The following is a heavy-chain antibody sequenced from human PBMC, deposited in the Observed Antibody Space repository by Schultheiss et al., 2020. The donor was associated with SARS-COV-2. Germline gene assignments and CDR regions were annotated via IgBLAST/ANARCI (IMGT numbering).Heavy chain of an antibody. CDR1: GFTFSSYG. Sequence: GESLKISCAASGFTFSSYGMHWVRQAPGKGLEWVAVIWYDGSNKYYADSVKGRFTISRDNSKNTLYLQMNSLRAEDTAVYYCARDSSGQYYYYGMDVWGQGTTVTVSS. CDR3: ARDSSGQYYYYGMDV. J-gene: IGHJ6*02. CDR2: IWYDGSNK. D-gene: IGHD3-22*01. V-gene: IGHV3-30*19.